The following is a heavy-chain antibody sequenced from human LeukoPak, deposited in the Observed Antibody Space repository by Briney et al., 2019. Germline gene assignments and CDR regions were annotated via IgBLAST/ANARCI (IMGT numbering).Heavy chain of an antibody. D-gene: IGHD4-17*01. Sequence: GGSLRLSCAASGFTFRRHWMSWVRQAPGKGPEWVAHIKQDGTEYYVDSVKGRFIISRDNAKNSLYLQMNSLRAEDTAVYTCVRGPDYGDRLDYFDNWGQGTLVTVSS. V-gene: IGHV3-7*01. CDR2: IKQDGTE. CDR1: GFTFRRHW. CDR3: VRGPDYGDRLDYFDN. J-gene: IGHJ4*02.